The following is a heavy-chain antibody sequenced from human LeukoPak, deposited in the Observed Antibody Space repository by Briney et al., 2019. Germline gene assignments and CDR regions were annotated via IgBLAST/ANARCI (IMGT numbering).Heavy chain of an antibody. CDR2: IYNSGSA. CDR1: GGSISSSTYY. V-gene: IGHV4-39*01. J-gene: IGHJ6*02. Sequence: PSETLSLTCTVSGGSISSSTYYWGWIRQPPGKGLEWIGGIYNSGSAYYNPSLKSRVTISEDTSKNQFSLKLSSVTAADTAVYYCARQGIVGSTYYYYGMDVWGQGTSVTVS. D-gene: IGHD1-26*01. CDR3: ARQGIVGSTYYYYGMDV.